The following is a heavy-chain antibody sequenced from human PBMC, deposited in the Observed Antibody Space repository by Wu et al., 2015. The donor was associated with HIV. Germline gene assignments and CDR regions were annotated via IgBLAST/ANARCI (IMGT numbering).Heavy chain of an antibody. CDR1: GYTFTSYY. D-gene: IGHD2-15*01. CDR3: ARTLTAPAPRHAFDL. Sequence: QVQLVQSGAEVKKPGSSVKVSCKASGYTFTSYYMHWVRQAPGQGLEWMGIINPSGGSTNYAQKFQGRVTMTRDTSTSTVYMELSSLRSEDTAVYYCARTLTAPAPRHAFDLWGQGHWSPSLQ. J-gene: IGHJ3*01. V-gene: IGHV1-46*01. CDR2: INPSGGST.